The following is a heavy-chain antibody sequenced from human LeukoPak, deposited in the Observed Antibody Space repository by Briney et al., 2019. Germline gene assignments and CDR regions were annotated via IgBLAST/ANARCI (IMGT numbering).Heavy chain of an antibody. CDR2: IVVGSGNT. D-gene: IGHD3-16*01. V-gene: IGHV1-58*02. CDR3: AAAYDYVWGSSDY. Sequence: AASVKVSCKASGFTFTSSAMQWVRQAPGQRLEWIGWIVVGSGNTNYAQKFQERVTITRDMSTSTAYMELSSLRSEDTAVYYCAAAYDYVWGSSDYWGQGTLVTVS. CDR1: GFTFTSSA. J-gene: IGHJ4*02.